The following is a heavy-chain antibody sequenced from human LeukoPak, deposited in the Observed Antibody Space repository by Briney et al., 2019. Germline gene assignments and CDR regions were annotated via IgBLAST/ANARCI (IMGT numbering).Heavy chain of an antibody. CDR2: ISTYNGNT. D-gene: IGHD3/OR15-3a*01. V-gene: IGHV1-18*01. Sequence: GASVRVSCKASGGTFSNSAISWVRQAPGQGLEWMGWISTYNGNTNYAQKLQGRVTTTTDTSTSTAYMEVRSLRSDDTAVYYCARGDWLDYWGQGTLVTVSS. CDR3: ARGDWLDY. CDR1: GGTFSNSA. J-gene: IGHJ4*02.